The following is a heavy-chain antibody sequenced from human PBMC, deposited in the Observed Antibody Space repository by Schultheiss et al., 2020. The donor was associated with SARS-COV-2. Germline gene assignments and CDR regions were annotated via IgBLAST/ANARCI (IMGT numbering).Heavy chain of an antibody. J-gene: IGHJ4*02. V-gene: IGHV4-59*12. D-gene: IGHD1-26*01. CDR2: INHSGST. Sequence: SQTLSLTCTVSGGSISSDYWSWIRQPPGKGLEWIGEINHSGSTNYNPSLKSRVTISVDTSKNQFSLKLSSVTAADTAVYYCAGMGATRQFDYWGQGTLVTVSS. CDR1: GGSISSDY. CDR3: AGMGATRQFDY.